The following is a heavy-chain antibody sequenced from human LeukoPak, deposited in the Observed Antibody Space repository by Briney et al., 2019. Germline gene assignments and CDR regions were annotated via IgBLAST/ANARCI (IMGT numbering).Heavy chain of an antibody. CDR3: AREGYYDSSGHSGFDY. D-gene: IGHD3-22*01. Sequence: GASVKVSCKASGYTFTGYYMHWVRQAPGQGLEWMGWINPNSGGTNYAQKFQGRVTMTRDTSISTAYMELSRLRSDDTAVYYCAREGYYDSSGHSGFDYWGQGTLVTVSS. J-gene: IGHJ4*02. V-gene: IGHV1-2*02. CDR1: GYTFTGYY. CDR2: INPNSGGT.